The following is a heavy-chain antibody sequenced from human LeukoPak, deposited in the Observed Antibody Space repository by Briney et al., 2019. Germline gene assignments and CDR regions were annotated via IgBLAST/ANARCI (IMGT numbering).Heavy chain of an antibody. V-gene: IGHV3-20*04. CDR2: INWNGGST. D-gene: IGHD3-9*01. J-gene: IGHJ3*02. Sequence: PGGSLRLSCAASGFTFDDYGMSWVRQAPGKGLEWVSGINWNGGSTGYADSVKGRFTISRDNAKNSLYLQMNSLRAEDTALYYCARGQRSYYDILTGNDAFDIWGQGTMVTVSS. CDR1: GFTFDDYG. CDR3: ARGQRSYYDILTGNDAFDI.